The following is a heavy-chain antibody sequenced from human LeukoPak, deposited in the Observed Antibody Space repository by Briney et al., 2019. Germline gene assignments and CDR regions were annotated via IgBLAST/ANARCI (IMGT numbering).Heavy chain of an antibody. Sequence: PGGSLRLSCAASGFTFSSYAMSWVRQAPGKGLEWVSAISGSGGSTNYAPSWKGRFTISRDNSKHTLYLQRNSLRAEDTAVYYCAKALFYDRGHETFQHWGQGTLVTVSS. V-gene: IGHV3-23*01. CDR3: AKALFYDRGHETFQH. D-gene: IGHD2/OR15-2a*01. CDR1: GFTFSSYA. J-gene: IGHJ1*01. CDR2: ISGSGGST.